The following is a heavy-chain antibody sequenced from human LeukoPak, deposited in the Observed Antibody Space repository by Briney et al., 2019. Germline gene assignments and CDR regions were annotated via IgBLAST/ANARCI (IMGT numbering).Heavy chain of an antibody. Sequence: PRGSLRLSCAASGFTFSDYYMSWIRQAPGKGLEWVSYISSSSSYTNYADSVKGRFTISRDNAKNSLYLQMNSLRAEDTAVYYCARGGYSGYDFDYWGQGTLVTVSS. D-gene: IGHD5-12*01. V-gene: IGHV3-11*06. CDR2: ISSSSSYT. J-gene: IGHJ4*02. CDR3: ARGGYSGYDFDY. CDR1: GFTFSDYY.